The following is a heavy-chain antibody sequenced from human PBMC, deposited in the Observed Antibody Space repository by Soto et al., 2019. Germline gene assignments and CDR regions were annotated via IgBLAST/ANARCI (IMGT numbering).Heavy chain of an antibody. CDR2: IYPGDSDT. V-gene: IGHV5-51*01. D-gene: IGHD2-15*01. Sequence: GESLKISCKGCGYSLTSYWIGGVRQMPGKGLEWMGIIYPGDSDTRYSPSFQGQLTISADKSISTAYLQWSSLKASDTAMYYCTRSPKTWVYCSCGRCYVTLSAFEIWGQRTTVTVSS. CDR3: TRSPKTWVYCSCGRCYVTLSAFEI. CDR1: GYSLTSYW. J-gene: IGHJ6*02.